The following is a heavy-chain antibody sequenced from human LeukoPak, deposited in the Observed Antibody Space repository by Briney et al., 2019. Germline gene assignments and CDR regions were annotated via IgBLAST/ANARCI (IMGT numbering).Heavy chain of an antibody. Sequence: HRASVKVSCKASGYTFTSYGISWVRQAPGQGLEWMGWINPNSGGTNYAQKFQGRVTMTRDTSISTAYMELSRLRSDDTAVYYCARDRSRIAAAGTKGNWFDPWGQGTLVTVSS. J-gene: IGHJ5*02. V-gene: IGHV1-2*02. CDR1: GYTFTSYG. D-gene: IGHD6-13*01. CDR2: INPNSGGT. CDR3: ARDRSRIAAAGTKGNWFDP.